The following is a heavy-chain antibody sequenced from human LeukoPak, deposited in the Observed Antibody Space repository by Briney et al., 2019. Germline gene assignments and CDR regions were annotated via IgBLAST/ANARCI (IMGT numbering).Heavy chain of an antibody. J-gene: IGHJ6*03. CDR2: INPNSGGT. D-gene: IGHD4-17*01. CDR1: GYTFTGYY. Sequence: GASVKVSCKASGYTFTGYYMHWVRQAPGQGLEWMGWINPNSGGTNYAQKFQGRVTMTRDTSISTAYMELSRLRSDDTAVYYCARLDYGDTNTEYYYYYYMDVWGKGTTVTVSS. CDR3: ARLDYGDTNTEYYYYYYMDV. V-gene: IGHV1-2*02.